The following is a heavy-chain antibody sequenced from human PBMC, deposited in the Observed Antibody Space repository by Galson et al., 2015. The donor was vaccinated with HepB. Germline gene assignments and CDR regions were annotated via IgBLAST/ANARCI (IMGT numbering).Heavy chain of an antibody. J-gene: IGHJ1*01. CDR2: IIPIFGTA. D-gene: IGHD6-13*01. Sequence: SVKVSCKASGGTFSSYAISWVRQAPGQGLEWMGGIIPIFGTANYAQKFQGRVTITADKSTSTAYMELSSLRSEDTAVYYCARGSSWYEVPSNFQHWGQGTLVTVSS. CDR3: ARGSSWYEVPSNFQH. V-gene: IGHV1-69*06. CDR1: GGTFSSYA.